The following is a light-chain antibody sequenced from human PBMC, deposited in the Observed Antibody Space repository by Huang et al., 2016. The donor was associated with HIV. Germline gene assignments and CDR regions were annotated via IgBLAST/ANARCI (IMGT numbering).Light chain of an antibody. CDR1: QSVPGNH. CDR2: DAS. V-gene: IGKV3D-20*01. CDR3: QQYGSTPLT. J-gene: IGKJ4*01. Sequence: EIVLTQTPATLSLSPGERVTLSCGASQSVPGNHLGWYQKKPGLPPRLLIYDASNGAPGVPDRCSGRGSGTDFTLTNSRLESEDFAVYYCQQYGSTPLTFGGGTKVEI.